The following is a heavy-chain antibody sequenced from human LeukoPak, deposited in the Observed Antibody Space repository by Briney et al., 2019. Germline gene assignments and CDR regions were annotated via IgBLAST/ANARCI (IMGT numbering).Heavy chain of an antibody. Sequence: ASVNVSCKVSGYTFTSYGISWVRQAPGQGLEWMGWISAYNGNTNYAQKLQGRVTMTTDTSTSTAYMELRSLRSDDTAVYYCARDPGGTWGFDYWGQGALVTVSS. CDR3: ARDPGGTWGFDY. J-gene: IGHJ4*02. D-gene: IGHD7-27*01. CDR2: ISAYNGNT. CDR1: GYTFTSYG. V-gene: IGHV1-18*01.